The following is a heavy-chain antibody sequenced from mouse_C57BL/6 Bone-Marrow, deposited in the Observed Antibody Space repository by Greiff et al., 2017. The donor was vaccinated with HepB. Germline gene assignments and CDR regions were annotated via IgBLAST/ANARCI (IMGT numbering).Heavy chain of an antibody. D-gene: IGHD4-1*01. Sequence: EVMLVESGGGLVQPKGSLKLSCAASGFSFNTYAMNWVRQAPGKGLEWVARIRSKSNNYATYYADSVKDRFTISRDDSESMLYLQMNNLKTEDTAMYYCVRQTGTSWYFDVWGTGTTVTVSS. J-gene: IGHJ1*03. CDR1: GFSFNTYA. CDR3: VRQTGTSWYFDV. V-gene: IGHV10-1*01. CDR2: IRSKSNNYAT.